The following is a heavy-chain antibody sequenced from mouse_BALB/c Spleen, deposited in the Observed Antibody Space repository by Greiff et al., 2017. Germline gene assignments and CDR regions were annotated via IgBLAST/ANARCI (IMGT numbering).Heavy chain of an antibody. V-gene: IGHV1-7*01. CDR1: GYTFTSYW. Sequence: QVQLKESGAELAKPGASVKMSCKASGYTFTSYWMHWVKQRPGQGLEWIGYINPSTGYTEYNQKFTDKATLTADKSSSTAYMQLSSLTSEDSAVYYCAREGGYYDYDGYWGQGTTLTVSS. J-gene: IGHJ2*01. CDR2: INPSTGYT. D-gene: IGHD2-4*01. CDR3: AREGGYYDYDGY.